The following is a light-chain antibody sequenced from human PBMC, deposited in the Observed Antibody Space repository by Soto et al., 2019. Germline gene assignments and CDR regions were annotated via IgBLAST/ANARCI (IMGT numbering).Light chain of an antibody. CDR3: QNCDDAPPFT. CDR2: AAS. CDR1: QGIRNY. J-gene: IGKJ3*01. Sequence: DIQMTQSPSSLSASVGDRVTITCRASQGIRNYLAWYQQKPGTVPKLLIYAASTLQSGVPSRFSGSGSGTDFTLTISSLQPEDVATYYCQNCDDAPPFTFGPGTKVDIK. V-gene: IGKV1-27*01.